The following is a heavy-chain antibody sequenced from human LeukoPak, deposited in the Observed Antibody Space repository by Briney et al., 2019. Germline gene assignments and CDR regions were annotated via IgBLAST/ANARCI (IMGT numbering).Heavy chain of an antibody. D-gene: IGHD2-21*02. V-gene: IGHV3-9*01. CDR2: ISWNSGSI. Sequence: GGSLRLSCAASGFTFDDYAMHWARQAPGKGLEWVSGISWNSGSIGYADSVKGRFTISRDNAKNSLYLQMNSLRAEDTALYYCAKDPGRVTATRAEYFQHWGQGTLVTVSS. CDR3: AKDPGRVTATRAEYFQH. J-gene: IGHJ1*01. CDR1: GFTFDDYA.